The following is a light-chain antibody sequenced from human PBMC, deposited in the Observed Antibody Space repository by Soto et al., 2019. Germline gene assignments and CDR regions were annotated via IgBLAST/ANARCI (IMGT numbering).Light chain of an antibody. CDR3: QPSYSTPYT. CDR2: TAA. Sequence: IQMTQSPSSLSASVGDRVTITCRASQRITTYLKWYHQKPGKSPKLLISTAATLQGVFPSRFSVRASGTDFNLTITTLQPEDFATYFCQPSYSTPYTFGQGPKLAI. J-gene: IGKJ2*01. CDR1: QRITTY. V-gene: IGKV1-39*01.